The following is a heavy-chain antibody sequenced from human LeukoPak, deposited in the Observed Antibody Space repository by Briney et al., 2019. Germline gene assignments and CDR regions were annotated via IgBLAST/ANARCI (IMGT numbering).Heavy chain of an antibody. CDR2: INHSGST. D-gene: IGHD3-22*01. CDR3: ARPYYYDSSGYYYY. CDR1: GGSFSGYY. Sequence: SETLSLTCAVYGGSFSGYYWSWIRQPPGKGLEWIGEINHSGSTNYNPSLKSRVTISVGTSKNQFSLKLSSVTAADTAVYYCARPYYYDSSGYYYYWGQGTLVTVSS. J-gene: IGHJ4*02. V-gene: IGHV4-34*01.